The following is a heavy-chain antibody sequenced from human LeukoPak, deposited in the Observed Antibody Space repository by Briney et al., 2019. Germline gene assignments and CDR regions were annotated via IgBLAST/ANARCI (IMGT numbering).Heavy chain of an antibody. Sequence: KPSETLSLTCTVSGGSISSYYWSWIRQPPGKGLEWIGYIYYSGSTNYNPSLKSRVTISVDTSKNQFSLKLSSVTAADTAVYYCARHPYNYLDPWGQGTLVTVSS. CDR1: GGSISSYY. CDR2: IYYSGST. CDR3: ARHPYNYLDP. V-gene: IGHV4-59*08. D-gene: IGHD1-1*01. J-gene: IGHJ5*02.